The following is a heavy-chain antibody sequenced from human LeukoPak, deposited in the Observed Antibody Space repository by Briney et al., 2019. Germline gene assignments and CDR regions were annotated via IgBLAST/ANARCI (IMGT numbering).Heavy chain of an antibody. CDR3: ARYSSWYYFDY. D-gene: IGHD6-13*01. Sequence: SQTLSLTCTVSGGSISSGDYYWSWIRQPPGKGLEWIGYIYYSGGTYYNPSLKSRVTISVDTSKNQFSLKLSSVTAADTAVYYCARYSSWYYFDYWGQGTLVTVSS. V-gene: IGHV4-30-4*08. CDR1: GGSISSGDYY. J-gene: IGHJ4*02. CDR2: IYYSGGT.